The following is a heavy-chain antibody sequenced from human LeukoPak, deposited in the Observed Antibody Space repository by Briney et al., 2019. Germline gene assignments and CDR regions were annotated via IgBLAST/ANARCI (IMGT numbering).Heavy chain of an antibody. CDR1: GYTFTSYY. CDR3: ARLSDVRGIPGG. CDR2: INPSGGST. D-gene: IGHD3-10*02. Sequence: ASVKVSCKASGYTFTSYYMHWVRQAPGQGLEWMGIINPSGGSTSYAQKFQGRVTITADKSTSTAYMELSSLRSEDTAVYYCARLSDVRGIPGGWGQGTLVTVSS. J-gene: IGHJ4*02. V-gene: IGHV1-46*01.